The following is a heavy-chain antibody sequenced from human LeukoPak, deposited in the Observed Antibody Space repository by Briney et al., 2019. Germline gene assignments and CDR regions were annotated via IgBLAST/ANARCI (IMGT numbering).Heavy chain of an antibody. CDR2: ISSGGSPV. CDR1: GFTFSTFA. D-gene: IGHD2-15*01. CDR3: ARYWPNLDL. Sequence: PGGSLRLSCAASGFTFSTFAMSWVRQALGKGLEWVSYISSGGSPVYYADSVKGRFTISRDNAKNSLYLQMNSLRVEDTALYYCARYWPNLDLWGQGTLVTVS. J-gene: IGHJ4*02. V-gene: IGHV3-48*03.